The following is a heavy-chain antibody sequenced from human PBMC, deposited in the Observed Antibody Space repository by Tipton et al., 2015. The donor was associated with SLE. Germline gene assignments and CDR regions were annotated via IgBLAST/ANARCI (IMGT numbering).Heavy chain of an antibody. CDR3: ARVLDYYYYGMDV. Sequence: SLRLSCAASGFTFSSYAMSWVRQGPGKGLEWVSVISDSAGSTYYADSVKGRFTISRDNSKNTLYLHMNSLRAEDTAVYYCARVLDYYYYGMDVWGQGTTVTVSS. CDR1: GFTFSSYA. CDR2: ISDSAGST. J-gene: IGHJ6*02. V-gene: IGHV3-23*01.